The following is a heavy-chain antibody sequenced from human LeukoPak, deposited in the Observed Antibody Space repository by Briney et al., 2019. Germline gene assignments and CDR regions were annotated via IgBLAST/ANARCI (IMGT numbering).Heavy chain of an antibody. CDR1: GFTFSSYG. D-gene: IGHD1-26*01. CDR2: IRYDGSDK. J-gene: IGHJ4*02. CDR3: AKADSGTYYGLGDYFDY. V-gene: IGHV3-30*02. Sequence: GGSLRLSCAASGFTFSSYGMHWVRQAPGKGLVWVAFIRYDGSDKYYGDSVKGQFTISRDNSKNTLYLQMNSLRAEDTAVYYCAKADSGTYYGLGDYFDYWGQGTLVTVSS.